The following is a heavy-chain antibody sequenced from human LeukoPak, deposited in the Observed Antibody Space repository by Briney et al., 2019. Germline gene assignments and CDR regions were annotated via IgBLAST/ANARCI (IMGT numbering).Heavy chain of an antibody. Sequence: PSETLSLTCTVSGGSISGYFWSWIRQPAGKGLEWIGRIHPSGSSNYNPSLKSRLTMSVDTSKNQFSLNLSSATAADTAVYFCARDGNVERPYDSWGQGTLVTVSP. D-gene: IGHD1-26*01. CDR3: ARDGNVERPYDS. V-gene: IGHV4-4*07. CDR2: IHPSGSS. J-gene: IGHJ4*02. CDR1: GGSISGYF.